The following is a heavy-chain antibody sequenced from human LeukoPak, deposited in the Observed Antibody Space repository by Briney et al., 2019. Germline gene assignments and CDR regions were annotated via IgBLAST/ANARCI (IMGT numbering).Heavy chain of an antibody. J-gene: IGHJ4*02. V-gene: IGHV4-4*07. Sequence: SETLSLTCTVSDGSISSYYWSWIRQPAGKGLEWIGRIYTSGSTNYNPSLKSRVTMSVDTSKNQFSLKLSSVTAADTAVYYCARVNYYYDSSGYYYFDYWGQGTLVTVSS. CDR3: ARVNYYYDSSGYYYFDY. D-gene: IGHD3-22*01. CDR1: DGSISSYY. CDR2: IYTSGST.